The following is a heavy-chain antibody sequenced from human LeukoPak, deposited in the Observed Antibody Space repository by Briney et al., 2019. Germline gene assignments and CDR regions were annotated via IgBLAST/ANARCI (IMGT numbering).Heavy chain of an antibody. J-gene: IGHJ4*02. CDR3: AKDEKDIVVVPAAPWDY. CDR2: IRYDGSNK. V-gene: IGHV3-30*02. Sequence: GGSLRLSCAASGFTFSSHGMHWVRQAPGKGLEWVAFIRYDGSNKYYADSVKGRFTISRDNSKNTLYLQMNSLRAEDTAVYYCAKDEKDIVVVPAAPWDYWGQGTLVTVSS. D-gene: IGHD2-2*01. CDR1: GFTFSSHG.